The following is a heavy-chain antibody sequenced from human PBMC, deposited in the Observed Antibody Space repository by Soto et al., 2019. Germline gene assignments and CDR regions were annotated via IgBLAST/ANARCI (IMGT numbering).Heavy chain of an antibody. CDR2: INPNSGGT. J-gene: IGHJ6*02. CDR3: AIAALPYYYGMDV. D-gene: IGHD6-6*01. V-gene: IGHV1-2*02. Sequence: ASVKVSCKASGYTFTGYYMHWVRQAPGQGLEWMGWINPNSGGTNYAQKFQGRVTMTRDTSIRTAYMELSRLRSDDTAVYYCAIAALPYYYGMDVWGQGTTVTVSS. CDR1: GYTFTGYY.